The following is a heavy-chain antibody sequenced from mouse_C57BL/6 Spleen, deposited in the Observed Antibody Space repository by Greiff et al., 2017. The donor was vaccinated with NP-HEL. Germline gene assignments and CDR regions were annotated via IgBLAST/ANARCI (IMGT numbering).Heavy chain of an antibody. V-gene: IGHV1-80*01. D-gene: IGHD4-1*01. J-gene: IGHJ1*03. Sequence: VQLQQSGAELVKPGASVKISCKASGYAFSSYWMNWVKQRPGKGLEWIGQIYPGDGDTNYNGKFKGKATLTADKSSSTAYMQLSSLTSEDSAVYCCARGDWDEGYFDVWGTGTTVTVAS. CDR3: ARGDWDEGYFDV. CDR2: IYPGDGDT. CDR1: GYAFSSYW.